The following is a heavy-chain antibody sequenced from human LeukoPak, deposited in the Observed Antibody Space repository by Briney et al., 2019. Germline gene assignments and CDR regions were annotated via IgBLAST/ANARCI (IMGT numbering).Heavy chain of an antibody. J-gene: IGHJ4*02. Sequence: GASVKVSCKVSGDILTELSIQWVRQAPGKGLECMGGFDPEQNTMIYAQRLQGRVTMTEDTSTDTAYMELSSLTSEDTGIYYCATRSGDFWSGYVHWRQATLVTVSS. V-gene: IGHV1-24*01. D-gene: IGHD3-3*01. CDR1: GDILTELS. CDR2: FDPEQNTM. CDR3: ATRSGDFWSGYVH.